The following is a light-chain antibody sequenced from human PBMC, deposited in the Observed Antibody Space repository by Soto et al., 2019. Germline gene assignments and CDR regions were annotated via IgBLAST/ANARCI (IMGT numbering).Light chain of an antibody. V-gene: IGLV2-23*01. CDR2: EGS. CDR3: CSYAGCSGLHVV. J-gene: IGLJ2*01. Sequence: QSALTQPASVSGSPGQSITISCTGTSSDVGSYNLVSWYQQHPGKAPKLMIYEGSKRPSGVSNRFSGYKSGNKDSLTISGVQADDEADYYCCSYAGCSGLHVVFGEGTKVAVL. CDR1: SSDVGSYNL.